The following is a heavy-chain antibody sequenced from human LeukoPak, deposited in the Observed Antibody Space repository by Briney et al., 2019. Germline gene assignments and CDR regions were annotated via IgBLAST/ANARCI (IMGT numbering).Heavy chain of an antibody. V-gene: IGHV1-24*01. J-gene: IGHJ4*02. CDR1: GYTLTELS. CDR3: ATPKQTDGIAAVRYDY. CDR2: FYPEEGET. D-gene: IGHD6-13*01. Sequence: ASVSVSCTVSGYTLTELSMHWVRQAPGKGLEGMGGFYPEEGETIYAQTFKGRVTINEDTSRNTAYMEVSRLRSEDTVVVYCATPKQTDGIAAVRYDYWGQGTLVTVSS.